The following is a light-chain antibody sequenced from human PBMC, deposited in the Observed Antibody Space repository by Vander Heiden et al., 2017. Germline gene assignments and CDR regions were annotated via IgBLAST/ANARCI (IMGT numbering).Light chain of an antibody. CDR3: HSYYTTNTRVI. CDR2: AVT. Sequence: HSALSQPASLSGSPAQSRTISCTGPSSDIGGSKFVSWYQQHPGEAPNLLIFAVTDRPSGVPNRFSGSKSDTTASLTISGLQPEDEGDYFCHSYYTTNTRVIFGGGTRLTVL. CDR1: SSDIGGSKF. V-gene: IGLV2-14*03. J-gene: IGLJ2*01.